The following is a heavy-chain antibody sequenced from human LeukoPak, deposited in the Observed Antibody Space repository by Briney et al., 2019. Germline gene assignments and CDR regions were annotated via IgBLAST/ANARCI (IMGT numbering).Heavy chain of an antibody. V-gene: IGHV3-74*01. CDR3: VRGRGSYGWFDP. D-gene: IGHD3-10*01. J-gene: IGHJ5*02. CDR1: GFTSSSYW. CDR2: ISGDGTAR. Sequence: QTGESLRLSCAASGFTSSSYWMHWVRQVPGKGLVWVSRISGDGTARNYADSVKGRFTISRDDAKNTVDLQMNSLRGEDTAVYYCVRGRGSYGWFDPWGQGTLVTVSS.